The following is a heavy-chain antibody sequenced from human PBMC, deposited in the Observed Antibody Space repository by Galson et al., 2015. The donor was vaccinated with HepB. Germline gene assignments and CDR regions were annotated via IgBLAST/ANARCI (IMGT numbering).Heavy chain of an antibody. J-gene: IGHJ3*02. V-gene: IGHV6-1*01. CDR2: TYYRSKWYN. CDR3: ARGTYYYGSGSYVGDAFDI. Sequence: CAISGDSVSSNSAAWNWIRQSPSRGLEWLGRTYYRSKWYNDYAVSVKSRITINPDTSKNQFSLQLNSVTPEDTAVYYCARGTYYYGSGSYVGDAFDIWGQWTMVTVSS. CDR1: GDSVSSNSAA. D-gene: IGHD3-10*01.